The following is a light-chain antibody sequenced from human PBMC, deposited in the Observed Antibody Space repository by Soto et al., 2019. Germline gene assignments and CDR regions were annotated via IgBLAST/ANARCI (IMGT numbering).Light chain of an antibody. Sequence: MVWAQSPGTLSLSPGERATLSCRASQSVTSVYLAWYQQKPGQAPRLLIYGVSSRATGIPDRFSASGSGTDFTLTISRLEPEDFAVYFCQHYGSSQWTFGQGTKVDIK. CDR3: QHYGSSQWT. CDR2: GVS. J-gene: IGKJ1*01. CDR1: QSVTSVY. V-gene: IGKV3-20*01.